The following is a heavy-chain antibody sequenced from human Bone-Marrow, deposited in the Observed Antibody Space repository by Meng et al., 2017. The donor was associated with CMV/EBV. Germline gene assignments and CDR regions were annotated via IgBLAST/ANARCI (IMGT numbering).Heavy chain of an antibody. CDR3: ARVPVGAKGSYYYGMDV. Sequence: GESLKISCAASGFTFSSYDMHWVRQATGKGLEWVSAIGTAGDTYYPGSVKGRFTISRENAKNSLYLQMNSLRAGDTAVYYCARVPVGAKGSYYYGMDVRGQGTTVTVSS. CDR1: GFTFSSYD. CDR2: IGTAGDT. J-gene: IGHJ6*02. V-gene: IGHV3-13*01. D-gene: IGHD1-26*01.